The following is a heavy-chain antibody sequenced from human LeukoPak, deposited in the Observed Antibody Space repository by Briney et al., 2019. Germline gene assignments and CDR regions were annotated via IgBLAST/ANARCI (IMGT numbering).Heavy chain of an antibody. J-gene: IGHJ6*03. CDR1: GGSISSSGYY. CDR3: ARQVSDYFYYYIDV. CDR2: IYYSGST. Sequence: SETLSLTCTVSGGSISSSGYYWGWIRQPPGKGLEWIASIYYSGSTYYNPSLKSRVTISEDTSKNRFSLMLTSVTAADTAVYYCARQVSDYFYYYIDVWGEGTTVIVSS. V-gene: IGHV4-39*01.